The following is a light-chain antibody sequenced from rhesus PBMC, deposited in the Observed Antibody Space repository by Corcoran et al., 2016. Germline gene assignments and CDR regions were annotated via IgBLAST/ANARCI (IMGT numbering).Light chain of an antibody. CDR3: YQHSGGYS. CDR2: CAS. J-gene: IGKJ2*01. Sequence: QVILTQSPATLSLSPGERATLSCRASQSVSYYLAWYQQKPGQAPRLLIYCASNRATGIPDRISGSGSVTDFPLAIRSMEPEDVGVYHCYQHSGGYSFGQGTEVEIK. CDR1: QSVSYY. V-gene: IGKV3-10*01.